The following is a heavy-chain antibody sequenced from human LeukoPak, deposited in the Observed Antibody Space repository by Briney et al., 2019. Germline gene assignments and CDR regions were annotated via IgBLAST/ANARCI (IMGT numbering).Heavy chain of an antibody. CDR1: GFTFSSYS. CDR2: ISSSSSYT. D-gene: IGHD1-14*01. V-gene: IGHV3-21*05. J-gene: IGHJ4*02. Sequence: PGGSLRLSCAASGFTFSSYSMNWVRQAPGKGLEWVSYISSSSSYTNYADSVKGRFTISRDNAKNSLYLQMNSLRAEDTAVYYCARDWNHYDYWGQGTLVTVSS. CDR3: ARDWNHYDY.